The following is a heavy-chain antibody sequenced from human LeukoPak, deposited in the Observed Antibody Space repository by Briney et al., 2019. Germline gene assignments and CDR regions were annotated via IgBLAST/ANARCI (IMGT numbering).Heavy chain of an antibody. D-gene: IGHD3-10*01. Sequence: PSETLSLTCTVSGGSMNSFHWSWIRQAPGKGLEWIGYIHYSGSTNYNPFLKHRVTISVDTSKNQFSLKLSSVTTADTAVYYCARGFGSGSYFAYYWGQGTLVTVSS. J-gene: IGHJ4*02. CDR1: GGSMNSFH. V-gene: IGHV4-59*01. CDR3: ARGFGSGSYFAYY. CDR2: IHYSGST.